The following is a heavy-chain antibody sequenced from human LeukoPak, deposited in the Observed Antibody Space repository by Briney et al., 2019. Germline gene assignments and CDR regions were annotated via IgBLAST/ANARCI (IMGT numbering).Heavy chain of an antibody. D-gene: IGHD2-15*01. J-gene: IGHJ3*02. V-gene: IGHV1-18*01. Sequence: ASVKVSCKASGYTFTSYGISWVRQAPGQGLEWMGWISAYNGNTNYAQKLQGRVTMTTDTTTSTAYMELRSLRSDDTAVYYCARDEGFSSGGSHDAFGIWGQGTMVTVSS. CDR3: ARDEGFSSGGSHDAFGI. CDR2: ISAYNGNT. CDR1: GYTFTSYG.